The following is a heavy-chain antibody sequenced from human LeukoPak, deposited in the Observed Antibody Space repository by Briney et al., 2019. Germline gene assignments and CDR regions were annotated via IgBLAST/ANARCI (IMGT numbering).Heavy chain of an antibody. CDR1: GYTFTSYY. D-gene: IGHD3-10*01. CDR3: ARDFLASSGLDYYYYMDV. J-gene: IGHJ6*03. Sequence: RASVKVSCKASGYTFTSYYMHWVRQAPGQGLEWMGIISPSGGSTSYAQKFQGRVTMTRDTSTSTVYMELSSLRSEDTAVYYCARDFLASSGLDYYYYMDVWGKGTTVTISS. CDR2: ISPSGGST. V-gene: IGHV1-46*01.